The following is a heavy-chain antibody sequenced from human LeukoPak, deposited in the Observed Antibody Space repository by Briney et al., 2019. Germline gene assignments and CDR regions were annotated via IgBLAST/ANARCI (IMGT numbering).Heavy chain of an antibody. CDR1: GGTFSSYA. J-gene: IGHJ4*02. CDR2: IIPIFGTA. V-gene: IGHV1-69*05. Sequence: ASVKVSCKASGGTFSSYAISWVPQAPGQGLEWMGGIIPIFGTANYAQKFQGRVTITTDESTSTAYMELSSLRSEDTAVYYCATHPQGYFDYWGQGTLVTLSS. CDR3: ATHPQGYFDY.